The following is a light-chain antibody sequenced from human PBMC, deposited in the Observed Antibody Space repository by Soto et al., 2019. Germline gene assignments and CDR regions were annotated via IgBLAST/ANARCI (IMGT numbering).Light chain of an antibody. CDR3: QQYNNWPRT. V-gene: IGKV3-15*01. CDR1: QSVSSD. J-gene: IGKJ1*01. CDR2: VAS. Sequence: IVMTQSPATLSVSPGERATLSCRASQSVSSDLAWYQQKPGQAPRLVIYVASTRATGVPARFSGSGSGTEFTLTISSLQSEDLAVYYCQQYNNWPRTFGQGTKV.